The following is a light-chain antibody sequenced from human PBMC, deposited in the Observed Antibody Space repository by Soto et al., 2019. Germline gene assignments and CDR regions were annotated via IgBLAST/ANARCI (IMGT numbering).Light chain of an antibody. CDR1: QSVSSY. CDR2: DAS. V-gene: IGKV3-11*01. Sequence: EIVLTQSPATLSLSLGERATLSCRASQSVSSYLAWYQQKPGQAPRLLIYDASNRATGIPARFSGSGSGTDFTLTISSLEPEDFAVYYCQQRSNWPPRGTFGQGTRLEIK. J-gene: IGKJ5*01. CDR3: QQRSNWPPRGT.